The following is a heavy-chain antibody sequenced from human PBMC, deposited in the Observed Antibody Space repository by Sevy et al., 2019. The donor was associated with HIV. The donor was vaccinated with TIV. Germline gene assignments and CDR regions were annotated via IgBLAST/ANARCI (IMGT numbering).Heavy chain of an antibody. CDR1: GFTVSSNY. Sequence: GGSLRLSCAASGFTVSSNYMSWIRQAPGKGLEWVSVIYSGGSTYYADSVKGRFTISRDNSKNTLYLQMNSLRAEDTAVYYCARVDSTFSYYYGMDVWGQWTTVTVSS. CDR3: ARVDSTFSYYYGMDV. V-gene: IGHV3-53*01. CDR2: IYSGGST. J-gene: IGHJ6*02. D-gene: IGHD3-16*01.